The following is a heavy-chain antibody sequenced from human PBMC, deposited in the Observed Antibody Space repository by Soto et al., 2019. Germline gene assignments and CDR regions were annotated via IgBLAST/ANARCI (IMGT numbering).Heavy chain of an antibody. CDR2: IIPIFGTA. Sequence: QVQLVQSGAEVKKPGSSVKVSCKASGVTFSSYAISWVRQAPGQGLEWMGGIIPIFGTANYAQKFQGRVTITADESTSTAYMELSSLRSEDTAVYYCARDGYSSSSWYYGMDVWGQGTTLTVSS. J-gene: IGHJ6*02. D-gene: IGHD6-6*01. CDR3: ARDGYSSSSWYYGMDV. CDR1: GVTFSSYA. V-gene: IGHV1-69*01.